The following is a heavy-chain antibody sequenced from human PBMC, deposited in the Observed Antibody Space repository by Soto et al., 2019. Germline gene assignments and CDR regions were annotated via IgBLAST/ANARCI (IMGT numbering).Heavy chain of an antibody. CDR2: ISRNGGST. D-gene: IGHD3-22*01. CDR1: GFTFSSYA. CDR3: VKEGYYYDSSGYYYGWFDP. V-gene: IGHV3-64D*06. J-gene: IGHJ5*02. Sequence: PGGSLRLSCSASGFTFSSYAMHWVRQAPGKGLEYVSAISRNGGSTYYADSVKGRFTISRDNSKNTLYLQMSSLRAEDTAVYYCVKEGYYYDSSGYYYGWFDPWGQGTLVTVSS.